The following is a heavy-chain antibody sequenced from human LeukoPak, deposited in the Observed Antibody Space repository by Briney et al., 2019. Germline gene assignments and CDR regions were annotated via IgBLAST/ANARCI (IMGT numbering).Heavy chain of an antibody. CDR3: ARGGGLDV. CDR2: INHNGNVN. V-gene: IGHV3-7*03. Sequence: GGSLGLSCAASGFTFSSYWMNWARQAPGKGLEWVASINHNGNVNYYVDSVKGRFTISRDDAKNSLYLQMSNLRAEDTAVYFCARGGGLDVWGQGATVTVSS. CDR1: GFTFSSYW. J-gene: IGHJ6*02. D-gene: IGHD3-16*01.